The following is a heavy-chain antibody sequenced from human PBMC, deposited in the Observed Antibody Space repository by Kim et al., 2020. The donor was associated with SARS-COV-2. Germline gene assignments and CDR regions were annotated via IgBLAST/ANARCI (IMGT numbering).Heavy chain of an antibody. CDR2: IYYSGST. CDR3: ARDLSRYCSGGSCYSGGFDY. J-gene: IGHJ4*02. V-gene: IGHV4-31*03. Sequence: SETLSLTCTVSGGSISSGGYYWSWIRQHPGKGLEWIGYIYYSGSTYYNPCLKSRVTISVDTSKNQFSLKLSSVTAADTAVYYCARDLSRYCSGGSCYSGGFDYWGQGTLVTVSS. D-gene: IGHD2-15*01. CDR1: GGSISSGGYY.